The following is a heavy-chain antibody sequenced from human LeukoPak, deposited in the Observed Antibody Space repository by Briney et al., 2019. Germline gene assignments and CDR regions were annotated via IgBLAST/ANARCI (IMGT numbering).Heavy chain of an antibody. D-gene: IGHD1-14*01. CDR2: INAGNGNT. J-gene: IGHJ5*02. V-gene: IGHV1-3*01. CDR3: ARDLDHLPFAP. Sequence: GASGKVACKASGYTFTSYAMHWVGQAPGQRREWRGWINAGNGNTKYSQKFQGRDTITRDTSASTAYKEMSSLRSEDPAVSYCARDLDHLPFAPWGQGTLVTVSS. CDR1: GYTFTSYA.